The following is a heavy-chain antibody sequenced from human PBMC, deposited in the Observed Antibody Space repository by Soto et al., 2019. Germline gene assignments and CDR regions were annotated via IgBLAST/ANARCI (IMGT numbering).Heavy chain of an antibody. CDR3: ARGGYYAISGGKLSHYGLDV. D-gene: IGHD2-8*01. J-gene: IGHJ6*02. V-gene: IGHV1-18*01. Sequence: QVQRVQSAAEVKKPGASVKVSCKASGYTFIRYGITWVRQAPGQGLEWMGWISAYNDYTIYAQKLQGRVTMTTDTSTGIVYMELRGLKSGVTAVYYCARGGYYAISGGKLSHYGLDVWGQGTSVTVSS. CDR1: GYTFIRYG. CDR2: ISAYNDYT.